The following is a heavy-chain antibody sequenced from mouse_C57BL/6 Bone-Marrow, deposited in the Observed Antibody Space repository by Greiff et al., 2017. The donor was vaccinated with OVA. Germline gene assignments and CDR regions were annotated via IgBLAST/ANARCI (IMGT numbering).Heavy chain of an antibody. CDR2: ISSGGSYT. CDR1: GFTFSSYG. Sequence: EVNVVESGGDLVKPGGSLKLSCAASGFTFSSYGMSWVRQTPDKRLEWVATISSGGSYTYYPDSVKGRFTISRDNAKNTLYLQMSSLKSEDTAMDYCARQGSTAWFAYWGQGTLVTVSA. J-gene: IGHJ3*01. D-gene: IGHD1-1*01. CDR3: ARQGSTAWFAY. V-gene: IGHV5-6*01.